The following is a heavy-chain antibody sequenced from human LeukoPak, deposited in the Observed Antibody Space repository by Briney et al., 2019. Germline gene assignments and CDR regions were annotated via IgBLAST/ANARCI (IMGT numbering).Heavy chain of an antibody. D-gene: IGHD2/OR15-2a*01. V-gene: IGHV3-74*01. J-gene: IGHJ4*02. Sequence: GGSLRLSCAASGFTLGNYWMHWVRQAPGKGPVWVSRINSDGSSTSYADSVQGRFTISRDNAKDTLFLQMNSLRVEDTAVYYCASTNRLDYWGQGTLVTVSS. CDR1: GFTLGNYW. CDR2: INSDGSST. CDR3: ASTNRLDY.